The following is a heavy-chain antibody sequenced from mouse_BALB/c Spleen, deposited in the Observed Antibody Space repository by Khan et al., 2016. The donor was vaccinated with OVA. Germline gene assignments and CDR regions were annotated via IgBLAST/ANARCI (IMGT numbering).Heavy chain of an antibody. CDR3: ARVGYNGTMDC. D-gene: IGHD2-14*01. CDR1: GFTFTNYG. Sequence: QIQLVQSGPELKKPGETVQISCKASGFTFTNYGMNWVKQAPGKGLKWMGWITTYTGEPTFADDFKGRFAFSLETSASTAYLKINSLKNEDTATYFCARVGYNGTMDCWGQGTSVTVSS. V-gene: IGHV9-3-1*01. CDR2: ITTYTGEP. J-gene: IGHJ4*01.